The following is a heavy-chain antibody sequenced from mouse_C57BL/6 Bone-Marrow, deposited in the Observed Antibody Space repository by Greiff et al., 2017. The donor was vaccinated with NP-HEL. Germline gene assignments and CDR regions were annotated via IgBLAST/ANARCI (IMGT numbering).Heavy chain of an antibody. V-gene: IGHV1-81*01. CDR1: GYTFTSYG. Sequence: QVQLQQSGAELARPGASVKLSCKASGYTFTSYGISWVKQRTGQGLEWIGEIYPRSGNTYYNEKFTGQATLTADKSSRTAYMELRSLTSEDSAVYFCAKDSNYDYWGQGTTLTVSS. J-gene: IGHJ2*01. CDR2: IYPRSGNT. CDR3: AKDSNYDY. D-gene: IGHD2-5*01.